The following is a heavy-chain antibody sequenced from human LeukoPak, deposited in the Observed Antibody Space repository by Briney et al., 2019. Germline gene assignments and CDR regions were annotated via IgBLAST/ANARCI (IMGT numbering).Heavy chain of an antibody. Sequence: ASVTVSCKASGYTFTGYYIHWVRQAPGQGLEWMGWIYPYSGDTNYAQNFQGRVTMTRDTSISTAYMELSRLRSDDTAVYYCAREGFWSGYYNPYYYYYYGMDVWGQGTTVTVSS. CDR3: AREGFWSGYYNPYYYYYYGMDV. CDR1: GYTFTGYY. D-gene: IGHD3-3*01. V-gene: IGHV1-2*02. CDR2: IYPYSGDT. J-gene: IGHJ6*02.